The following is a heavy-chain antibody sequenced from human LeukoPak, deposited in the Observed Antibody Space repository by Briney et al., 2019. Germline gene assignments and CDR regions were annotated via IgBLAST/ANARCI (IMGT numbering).Heavy chain of an antibody. J-gene: IGHJ5*02. V-gene: IGHV3-23*01. CDR2: ISDSGGYT. CDR1: GFTFSNYV. D-gene: IGHD3-9*01. CDR3: AKDLPYYDILTGYRDPIPVGPAKT. Sequence: PGGSLRLSCAASGFTFSNYVMSWARQAPGKGLEWVSSISDSGGYTYYADSVKGRFTISRDNSKNTLYLQMNSLRAEDTAVYYCAKDLPYYDILTGYRDPIPVGPAKTWGQGTLVTVSS.